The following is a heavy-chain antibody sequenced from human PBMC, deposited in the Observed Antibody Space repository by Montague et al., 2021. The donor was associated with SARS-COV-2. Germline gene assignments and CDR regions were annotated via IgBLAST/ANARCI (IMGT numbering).Heavy chain of an antibody. J-gene: IGHJ2*01. Sequence: SETLSLTCSVSGGSISGHYWSWIRQTLGKGLEWIGNFDHSGDTKYNPSLTSRATISVDTSKNPIALRLSSVTAADTAVYYCAREFRIELWQTSWYFGLWGRGTLVTVSS. V-gene: IGHV4-59*11. CDR3: AREFRIELWQTSWYFGL. D-gene: IGHD3-16*01. CDR1: GGSISGHY. CDR2: FDHSGDT.